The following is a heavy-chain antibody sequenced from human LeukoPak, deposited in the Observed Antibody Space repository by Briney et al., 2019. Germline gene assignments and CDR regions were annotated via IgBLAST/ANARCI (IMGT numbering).Heavy chain of an antibody. V-gene: IGHV1-69*13. CDR3: ARALDSSGWYWNYYYYGMDV. CDR2: IIPIFGTA. Sequence: SVKVSCKASGGTFISYAISWVRQAPGQGLEWMGGIIPIFGTANYAQKFQGRVTITADESTSTAYMELSSLRSEDTAVYYCARALDSSGWYWNYYYYGMDVWGQGTTVTVSS. CDR1: GGTFISYA. J-gene: IGHJ6*02. D-gene: IGHD6-19*01.